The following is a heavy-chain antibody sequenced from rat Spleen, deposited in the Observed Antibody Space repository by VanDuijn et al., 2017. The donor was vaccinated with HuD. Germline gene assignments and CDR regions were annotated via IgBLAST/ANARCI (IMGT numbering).Heavy chain of an antibody. D-gene: IGHD1-11*01. V-gene: IGHV5-46*01. Sequence: EVQLVESGGGLVQPGRSMKLSCAASGFTFSSFPMAWVRQAPTKGLEWVATISTSGGSTYYRDSVKGRFTISRDNAKSTLYLQMNSLRSEDTATYYCTREDYGCFDYWGQGVMVTVSS. J-gene: IGHJ2*01. CDR3: TREDYGCFDY. CDR2: ISTSGGST. CDR1: GFTFSSFP.